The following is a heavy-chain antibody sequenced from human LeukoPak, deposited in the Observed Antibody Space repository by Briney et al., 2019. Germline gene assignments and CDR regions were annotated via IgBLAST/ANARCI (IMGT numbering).Heavy chain of an antibody. V-gene: IGHV3-48*03. Sequence: GGSLRLSCAASGFTFSSYGMNWVRQAPGMGPEWLSYVSGSGDTIYYADSVKGRFTISRGNAKNSLSLQMNGLRAEDTAVYYCARDRMQQLYYYYGMDVWAKGPRSPSP. D-gene: IGHD6-13*01. CDR2: VSGSGDTI. J-gene: IGHJ6*02. CDR1: GFTFSSYG. CDR3: ARDRMQQLYYYYGMDV.